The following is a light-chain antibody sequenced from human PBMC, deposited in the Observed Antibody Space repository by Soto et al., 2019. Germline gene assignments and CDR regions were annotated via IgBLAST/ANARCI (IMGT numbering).Light chain of an antibody. CDR2: DTS. J-gene: IGKJ5*01. V-gene: IGKV3-11*01. Sequence: EIVLTQSPATLSLSPGERATLSCRASQSVSRYLAWYQQKPGQAPRLLMYDTSHRATGIPARFSGSGSGTDFTLTISSLEPEDFAAYYCQQRSNWVTFGQGTRLEIK. CDR3: QQRSNWVT. CDR1: QSVSRY.